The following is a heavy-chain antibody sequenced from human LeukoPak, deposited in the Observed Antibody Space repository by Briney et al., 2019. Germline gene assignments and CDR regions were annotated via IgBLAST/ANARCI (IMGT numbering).Heavy chain of an antibody. Sequence: ASVKVSCKVSGYTLTELSMHWVRQAPGKGLEWMGGFDPEDGETIYAQKFQGRVTMTEDTSTDSAYMELSSLRSEDTAVYYCASARYYAGVYWFDPWGQGTLVTVSS. D-gene: IGHD3-10*01. CDR3: ASARYYAGVYWFDP. V-gene: IGHV1-24*01. CDR1: GYTLTELS. J-gene: IGHJ5*02. CDR2: FDPEDGET.